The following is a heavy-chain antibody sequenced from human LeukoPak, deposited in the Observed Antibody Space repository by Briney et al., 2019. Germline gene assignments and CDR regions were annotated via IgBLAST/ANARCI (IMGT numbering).Heavy chain of an antibody. J-gene: IGHJ4*02. D-gene: IGHD3-22*01. Sequence: GGSLRLSCAASGFTFSSYSMNWVRQAPGKGLEWVSSISSSSSYIYYADSVKGRFTISRDNAKNSLYLQMNSLRAEDTAVYYCAKDYYDSSGYYYYWGQGTLVTVSS. CDR3: AKDYYDSSGYYYY. CDR1: GFTFSSYS. V-gene: IGHV3-21*04. CDR2: ISSSSSYI.